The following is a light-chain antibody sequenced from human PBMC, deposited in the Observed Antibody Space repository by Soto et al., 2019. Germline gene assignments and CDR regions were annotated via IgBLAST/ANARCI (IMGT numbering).Light chain of an antibody. V-gene: IGKV3-20*01. Sequence: EIVLTQSPDTLSLSPGERATLSCRASQTLSSSYIAWYQQRPGQPPRLLIYGASARPTGIPDRFSGSGSGTDFTLTISRLEPGDFAVYYCQQYGSSLLSFGQGTKVEVK. J-gene: IGKJ1*01. CDR3: QQYGSSLLS. CDR1: QTLSSSY. CDR2: GAS.